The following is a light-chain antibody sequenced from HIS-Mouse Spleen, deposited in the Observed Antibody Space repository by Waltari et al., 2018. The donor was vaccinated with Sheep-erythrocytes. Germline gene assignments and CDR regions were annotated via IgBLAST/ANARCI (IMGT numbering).Light chain of an antibody. CDR2: QDS. Sequence: SYELTQPHSASVSPGQTASITRSGDKLGDKYAYWYQQKPGQSPVLVIYQDSKRPSGIPERFSGSNSGNTATLTISGTQAMDEADYYCQAWDSSTAVFGGGTKLTVL. CDR1: KLGDKY. J-gene: IGLJ2*01. V-gene: IGLV3-1*01. CDR3: QAWDSSTAV.